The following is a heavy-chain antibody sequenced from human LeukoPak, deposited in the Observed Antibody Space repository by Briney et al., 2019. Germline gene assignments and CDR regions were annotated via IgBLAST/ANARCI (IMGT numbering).Heavy chain of an antibody. Sequence: PSETLSLTCTVSGGSISSGSYYWSWIRQPAGKGLEWIGRIYTSGSTNYNPSLKSRVTISVDTSKNQFSLKLSSVTAADTAVYYCARDDGGYSSSWRGSAFDIWGQGTMVTVSS. V-gene: IGHV4-61*02. J-gene: IGHJ3*02. CDR2: IYTSGST. D-gene: IGHD6-13*01. CDR3: ARDDGGYSSSWRGSAFDI. CDR1: GGSISSGSYY.